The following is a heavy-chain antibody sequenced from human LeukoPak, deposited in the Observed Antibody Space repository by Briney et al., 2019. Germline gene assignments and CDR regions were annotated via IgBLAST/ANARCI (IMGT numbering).Heavy chain of an antibody. V-gene: IGHV3-66*02. Sequence: PGGSLRLSCAASGFTVSSNYMSWVRQAPGKGLEWVSIIYSGGSTYYTDSVKGRFTISRDSSRNTLYLQTNSLRAEDTAVYYCARDLNYMDVWGKGTTVTVSS. J-gene: IGHJ6*03. CDR3: ARDLNYMDV. CDR2: IYSGGST. CDR1: GFTVSSNY.